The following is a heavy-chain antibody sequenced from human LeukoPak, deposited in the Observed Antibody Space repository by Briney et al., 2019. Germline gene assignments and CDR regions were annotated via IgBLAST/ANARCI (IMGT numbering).Heavy chain of an antibody. J-gene: IGHJ4*02. CDR2: VNHSGST. D-gene: IGHD3-10*01. Sequence: SETLSRTCAVYGGSFSGYYWSWIRQPPGKGLEWIGEVNHSGSTNYNPSLKSRVTISVDTSKNQFSLKLSSVTAADTAVYYCARTQSFYYVSGSPGLIDYWGQGTLVTVSS. CDR3: ARTQSFYYVSGSPGLIDY. V-gene: IGHV4-34*01. CDR1: GGSFSGYY.